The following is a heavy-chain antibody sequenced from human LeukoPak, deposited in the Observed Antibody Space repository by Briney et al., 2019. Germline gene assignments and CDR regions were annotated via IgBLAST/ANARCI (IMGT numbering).Heavy chain of an antibody. D-gene: IGHD5-24*01. CDR1: GYTLTELS. J-gene: IGHJ4*02. CDR2: FDPEDGET. CDR3: ARRQPWGRDGYHGGFDY. V-gene: IGHV1-24*01. Sequence: ASVKVSCKVSGYTLTELSMHWVRQAPGKGLEWMGGFDPEDGETIYAQKLQGRVTMTTDTSTSTAYMELRSLRSDDTAVYYCARRQPWGRDGYHGGFDYWGQGTLVTVSS.